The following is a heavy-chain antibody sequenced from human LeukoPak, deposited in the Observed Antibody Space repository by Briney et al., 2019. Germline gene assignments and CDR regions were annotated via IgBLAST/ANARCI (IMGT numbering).Heavy chain of an antibody. D-gene: IGHD3-3*01. J-gene: IGHJ4*02. CDR3: ARTGEWLLYSGFDY. Sequence: ASVKVSCKASGGTFSSYSISWVRQAPGQGLEWMGVIIPIFGTANYAQKFQGRVTITADVSTSTAYMELSSLRSEDTAVYYCARTGEWLLYSGFDYWGQGTLVTVSS. V-gene: IGHV1-69*13. CDR2: IIPIFGTA. CDR1: GGTFSSYS.